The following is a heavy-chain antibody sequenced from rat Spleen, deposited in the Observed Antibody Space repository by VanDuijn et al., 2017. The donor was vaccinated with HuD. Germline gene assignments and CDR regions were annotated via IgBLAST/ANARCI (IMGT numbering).Heavy chain of an antibody. CDR1: GFTFSNYD. V-gene: IGHV5-25*01. Sequence: EVRLVESGGGLVQPGSPLKLSCAASGFTFSNYDMAWVRQAPTKGLEWVTSISRRSDRTYYRDSVKGRFTVSRDNAKSTLYLQMDSLRSEATATYYCASLMYTPDYLGVMDAWGQGASVTVSS. D-gene: IGHD1-6*01. J-gene: IGHJ4*01. CDR3: ASLMYTPDYLGVMDA. CDR2: ISRRSDRT.